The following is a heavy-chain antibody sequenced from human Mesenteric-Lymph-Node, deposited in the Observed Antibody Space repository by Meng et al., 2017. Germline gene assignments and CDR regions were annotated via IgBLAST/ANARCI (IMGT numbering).Heavy chain of an antibody. CDR2: ISWNSGSI. CDR3: ARQDRGSRSSPDY. J-gene: IGHJ4*02. CDR1: GFTFDDYA. D-gene: IGHD6-6*01. Sequence: SLKISCAASGFTFDDYAMHWVRQAPGKGLEWVSGISWNSGSIGYADSVKGRFTISRDNAKNSMYMEMNSLGAEDTAIYYCARQDRGSRSSPDYWGQGTLVTVSS. V-gene: IGHV3-9*01.